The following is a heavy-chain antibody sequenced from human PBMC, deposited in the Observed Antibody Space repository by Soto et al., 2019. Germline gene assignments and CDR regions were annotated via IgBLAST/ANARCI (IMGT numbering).Heavy chain of an antibody. CDR3: AHSLIGYYYDSSGSNWFDP. D-gene: IGHD3-22*01. CDR2: IYWDDDK. J-gene: IGHJ5*02. V-gene: IGHV2-5*02. Sequence: QITLKESGPTLVKPTQTLTLTCTFSGFSLSTSGVGVGWIRQPPGKALEWLALIYWDDDKRYSPSLKSRLTITKDTSKNQVDLTMTNMDPVDTATYYCAHSLIGYYYDSSGSNWFDPWGQGTLVTVSS. CDR1: GFSLSTSGVG.